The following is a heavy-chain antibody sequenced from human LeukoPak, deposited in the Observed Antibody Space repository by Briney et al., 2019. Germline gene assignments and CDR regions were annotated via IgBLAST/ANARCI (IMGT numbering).Heavy chain of an antibody. CDR2: INPNSGGT. V-gene: IGHV1-2*02. D-gene: IGHD5-18*01. CDR1: GYTFTSYD. J-gene: IGHJ6*03. Sequence: ASVKVSCKASGYTFTSYDINWVRQAPGQGLEWMGWINPNSGGTNYAQKVQGRVTMTRDTSISTAYMELSRLRSDDTAVYYCARDIFGYGFNYYYYMDVWGKGTTVTVSS. CDR3: ARDIFGYGFNYYYYMDV.